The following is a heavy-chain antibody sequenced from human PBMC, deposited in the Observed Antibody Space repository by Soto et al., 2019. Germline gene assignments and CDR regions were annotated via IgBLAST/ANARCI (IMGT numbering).Heavy chain of an antibody. CDR3: ARQYDSSGYYFDY. CDR1: GGSISSGEYY. CDR2: IYYSGST. J-gene: IGHJ4*02. Sequence: SETLSLTCTVSGGSISSGEYYWSWIRQPPGKGLEWIGYIYYSGSTYYNPSLKSRVTISVDTSKNQFSLKLSSVTAADTAVYYCARQYDSSGYYFDYWGQGTLVTV. V-gene: IGHV4-30-4*01. D-gene: IGHD3-22*01.